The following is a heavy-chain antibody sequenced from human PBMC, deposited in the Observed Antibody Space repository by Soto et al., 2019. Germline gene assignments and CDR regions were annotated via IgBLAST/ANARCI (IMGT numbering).Heavy chain of an antibody. Sequence: QVQLVQSGAEVKKPGASVKVSCKASGYTFTSYGISWVRQAPGQGLEWMGWISAYNGNTNYAQKLQGRVTMTTDTSTSTAYMELRSLRADDTAVYYCARASTRYCSSTGCYAYYYYYGMDVWGQGTTVTVSS. CDR2: ISAYNGNT. CDR3: ARASTRYCSSTGCYAYYYYYGMDV. D-gene: IGHD2-2*01. CDR1: GYTFTSYG. J-gene: IGHJ6*02. V-gene: IGHV1-18*04.